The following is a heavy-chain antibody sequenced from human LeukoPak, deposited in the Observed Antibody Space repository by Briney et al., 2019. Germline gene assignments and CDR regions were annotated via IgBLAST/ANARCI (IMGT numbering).Heavy chain of an antibody. CDR2: MNPNSGNT. CDR1: GYTFTSYD. Sequence: ASVKVSCKASGYTFTSYDINWVRQATGQGLEWMGWMNPNSGNTGYAQKFQGGVTITRNTSISTAYMELSSLRSEDTAVYYCARGGHDYYYYYYMDVWGKGTTVTVSS. CDR3: ARGGHDYYYYYYMDV. J-gene: IGHJ6*03. V-gene: IGHV1-8*03.